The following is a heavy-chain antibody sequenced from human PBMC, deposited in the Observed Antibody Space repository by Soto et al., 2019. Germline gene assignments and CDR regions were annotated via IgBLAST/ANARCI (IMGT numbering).Heavy chain of an antibody. Sequence: ASVKVSCKASGYTFINYYIHWVRQAPGQGLEWMGIINPNGGSTTYAQKSQGRVSMTRDTSTSTVYMELSSLRSEDTAMYYCARLLGYCSSTSCYNFYYYYYMDVWGKGTTVTVSS. J-gene: IGHJ6*03. CDR1: GYTFINYY. V-gene: IGHV1-46*01. CDR3: ARLLGYCSSTSCYNFYYYYYMDV. CDR2: INPNGGST. D-gene: IGHD2-2*02.